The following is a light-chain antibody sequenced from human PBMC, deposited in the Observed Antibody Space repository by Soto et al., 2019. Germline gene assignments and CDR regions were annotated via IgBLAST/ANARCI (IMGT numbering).Light chain of an antibody. CDR1: QSVSIS. J-gene: IGKJ5*01. CDR3: QQRSNWTPEIT. V-gene: IGKV3-11*01. Sequence: ELVLAQWPATLSWSAGERATLSWRASQSVSISLAWYQQKPGQAPRLLIYDASNRATGVPARFSGSGSGKDFTFNVSSLEPEDFALYYCQQRSNWTPEITFGQGTRLEIK. CDR2: DAS.